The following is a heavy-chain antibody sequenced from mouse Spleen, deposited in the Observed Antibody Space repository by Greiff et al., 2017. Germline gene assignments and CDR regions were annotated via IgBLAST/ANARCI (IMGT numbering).Heavy chain of an antibody. CDR2: ISSGGGNT. CDR3: ARLDDYDVDDY. J-gene: IGHJ2*01. D-gene: IGHD2-4*01. Sequence: EVKLMESGGGLVKRGGSLKLSCAASGFTFSSYAMSWVRQTPEKRLEWVATISSGGGNTYYPDSVKGRFTISRDNAKNTLYLQMSSLKSEDTAMYYCARLDDYDVDDYWGQGTTLTVSS. CDR1: GFTFSSYA. V-gene: IGHV5-9*04.